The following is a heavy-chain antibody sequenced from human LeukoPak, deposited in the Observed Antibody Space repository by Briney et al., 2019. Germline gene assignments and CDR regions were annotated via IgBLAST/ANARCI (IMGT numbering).Heavy chain of an antibody. V-gene: IGHV4-34*01. CDR2: IHHSGST. CDR1: GGSFSGYY. Sequence: SETLSLTCAVYGGSFSGYYWSWIRQPPGKGLEWIGEIHHSGSTNYNPSLKSRVTISVDTSKNQFSLKLSSVTAADTAVYYCARREDIAAAGTFDYWGQGTLVTVSS. J-gene: IGHJ4*02. D-gene: IGHD6-13*01. CDR3: ARREDIAAAGTFDY.